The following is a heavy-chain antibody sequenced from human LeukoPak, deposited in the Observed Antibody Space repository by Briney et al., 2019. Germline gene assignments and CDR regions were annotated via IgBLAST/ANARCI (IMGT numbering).Heavy chain of an antibody. V-gene: IGHV3-21*01. Sequence: PGGSLRLSCAASGFTFSSHSMNWVRQAPGKGLEWVSSISSSSSYIYYADSVKGRFTISRDNAKNSLYLQMNSLRAEDTAVYYCAREAAAGTFGYWGQGTLVTVSS. CDR2: ISSSSSYI. D-gene: IGHD6-13*01. CDR1: GFTFSSHS. CDR3: AREAAAGTFGY. J-gene: IGHJ4*02.